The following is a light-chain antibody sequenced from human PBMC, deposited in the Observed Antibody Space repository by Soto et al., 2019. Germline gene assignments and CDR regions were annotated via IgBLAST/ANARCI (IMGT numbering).Light chain of an antibody. CDR2: AAS. V-gene: IGKV1-27*01. J-gene: IGKJ1*01. CDR3: QKYNSAPWT. CDR1: QGISNY. Sequence: DIQMAQSPSSVSASVGDRDTITCRASQGISNYLAWYQQKPGTVPKLLISAASTLQTGVPSRFSGGGSGTDFTLTISSLQPEDVATYYCQKYNSAPWTFGQGNKVDI.